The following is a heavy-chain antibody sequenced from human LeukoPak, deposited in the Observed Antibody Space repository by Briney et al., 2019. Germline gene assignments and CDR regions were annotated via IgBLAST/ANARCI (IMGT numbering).Heavy chain of an antibody. CDR2: INPSGGST. Sequence: ASVKVSCKASGYTFTSYYMHWVRQAPGQGLECMGIINPSGGSTSYAQKFQGRVTMTRDTSTSTVYMELSSLRSEDTAVYYCARDSAPPGSGSPYCGGDCYPDYWGQGTLVTVSS. CDR3: ARDSAPPGSGSPYCGGDCYPDY. V-gene: IGHV1-46*01. J-gene: IGHJ4*02. CDR1: GYTFTSYY. D-gene: IGHD2-21*02.